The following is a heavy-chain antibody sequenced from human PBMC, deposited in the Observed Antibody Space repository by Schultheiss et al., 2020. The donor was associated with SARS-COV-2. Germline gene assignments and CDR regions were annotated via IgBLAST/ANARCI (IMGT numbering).Heavy chain of an antibody. Sequence: ASVKVSCKVSGGTFSAYAFSWVRQAPGQGLEWMGGISASNENTNHAQKFQGRVTLTTDTSTNTAYMELRNLRSDDTAVYYCARDIVVVPAAMGYYYYGMDVWGQGTTVTVSS. D-gene: IGHD2-2*01. CDR2: ISASNENT. J-gene: IGHJ6*02. CDR3: ARDIVVVPAAMGYYYYGMDV. V-gene: IGHV1-18*01. CDR1: GGTFSAYA.